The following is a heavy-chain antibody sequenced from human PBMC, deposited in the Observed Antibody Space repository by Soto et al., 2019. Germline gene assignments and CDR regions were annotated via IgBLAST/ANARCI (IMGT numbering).Heavy chain of an antibody. CDR3: AARGVISFDY. V-gene: IGHV3-66*01. CDR2: MYSGGTT. J-gene: IGHJ4*02. CDR1: GLTVSTKY. D-gene: IGHD2-21*01. Sequence: EVQLVESGGGLVQPGGSLRLSCAASGLTVSTKYMSWVRQAPGKGLEWVSLMYSGGTTSYADSVKGRFTISRDNSKNTLYLQMNSLRAEDTAVDYCAARGVISFDYWGQGTLVTVSS.